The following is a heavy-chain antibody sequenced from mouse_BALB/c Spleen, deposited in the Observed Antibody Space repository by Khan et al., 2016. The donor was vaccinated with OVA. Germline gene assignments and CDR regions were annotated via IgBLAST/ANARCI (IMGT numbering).Heavy chain of an antibody. Sequence: QIQLVQSGPELKKPGETVKISCKASGYTFTNYGMNWVKQAPGKGLKWMGWINTYTGEPTYADAFKGRFAFSLDTSASTAFLQINHLKNEDTATYVCAGWNGNCWLDYWGQGTLVTVSA. CDR3: AGWNGNCWLDY. CDR1: GYTFTNYG. CDR2: INTYTGEP. V-gene: IGHV9-3-1*01. J-gene: IGHJ3*01. D-gene: IGHD2-1*01.